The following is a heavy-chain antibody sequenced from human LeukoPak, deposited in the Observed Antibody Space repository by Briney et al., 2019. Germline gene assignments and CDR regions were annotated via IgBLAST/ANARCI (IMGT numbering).Heavy chain of an antibody. CDR1: GYTFTGYY. Sequence: ASVKVSCKASGYTFTGYYMHWVRQAPGQGLEWMGWINPNSGGTNYAQEFQGRVTMTRDTSISTAYMELSRLRSDDTAVYYCARAPRLRSWYGIDYWGQGTLVTVSS. V-gene: IGHV1-2*02. CDR2: INPNSGGT. J-gene: IGHJ4*02. D-gene: IGHD6-13*01. CDR3: ARAPRLRSWYGIDY.